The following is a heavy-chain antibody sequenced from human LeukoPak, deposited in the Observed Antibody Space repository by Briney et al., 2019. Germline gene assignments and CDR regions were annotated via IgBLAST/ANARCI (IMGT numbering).Heavy chain of an antibody. CDR1: GFAVSSNH. J-gene: IGHJ6*02. V-gene: IGHV3-53*01. Sequence: GGSLRLSCAASGFAVSSNHMNWVRQAPGKGLEWVSVIYSGGSTYYADSVKGRFTISRDNSKNTLYLQMNSLRAEDTAVYYCARDLRVNYYGSGTHYYGMDVWGQGTTVTVSS. CDR2: IYSGGST. CDR3: ARDLRVNYYGSGTHYYGMDV. D-gene: IGHD3-10*01.